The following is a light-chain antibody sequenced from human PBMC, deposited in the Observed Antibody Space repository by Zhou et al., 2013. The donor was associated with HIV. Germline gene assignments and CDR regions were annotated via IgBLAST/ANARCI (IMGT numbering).Light chain of an antibody. CDR2: DAY. V-gene: IGKV3-11*01. J-gene: IGKJ1*01. CDR3: QQRGHWPPWT. Sequence: EIVLTQSPATLSLSPGERVTLSCRASQSVSNYLAWYQQKPGQPPRLLIYDAYNRATGIPARFSGSGSGTDFTLTISSLESEDFAVYYCQQRGHWPPWTFGQGTKVE. CDR1: QSVSNY.